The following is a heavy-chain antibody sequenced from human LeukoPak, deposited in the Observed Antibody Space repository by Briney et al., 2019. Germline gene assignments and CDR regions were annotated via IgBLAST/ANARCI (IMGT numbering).Heavy chain of an antibody. D-gene: IGHD1-26*01. J-gene: IGHJ4*02. V-gene: IGHV3-23*01. CDR3: AKDRVGAMLYFDY. Sequence: GGTLRLSCSASGFTFSSYGMSWVRQAPGKGLEWVSGLSGSGGTTYYVDSVKGRFTISRDNSKNTLYLQMNSLRAEDTAVYYCAKDRVGAMLYFDYWGQGTLVTVSS. CDR1: GFTFSSYG. CDR2: LSGSGGTT.